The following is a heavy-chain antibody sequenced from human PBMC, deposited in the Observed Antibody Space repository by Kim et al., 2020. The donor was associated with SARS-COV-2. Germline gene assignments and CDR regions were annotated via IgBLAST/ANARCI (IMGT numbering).Heavy chain of an antibody. V-gene: IGHV4-31*03. Sequence: SETLSLTCTVSDGSITSGGYYWSWIRQHPGKGLEWIGYIYYIGTTYYNPSLKSRVTISVDTSKNQFSLKLRSVTAADTAVYYCARVNSGYDFADYWGQGT. D-gene: IGHD5-12*01. CDR3: ARVNSGYDFADY. CDR2: IYYIGTT. J-gene: IGHJ4*02. CDR1: DGSITSGGYY.